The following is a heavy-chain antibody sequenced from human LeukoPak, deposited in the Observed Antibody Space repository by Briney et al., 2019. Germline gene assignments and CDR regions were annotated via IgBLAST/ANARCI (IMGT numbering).Heavy chain of an antibody. CDR3: ARSMTSYVFDY. V-gene: IGHV1-69*01. D-gene: IGHD3-9*01. CDR2: IIPIFGTT. CDR1: GGTFSSYA. J-gene: IGHJ4*02. Sequence: ASVKVSCKASGGTFSSYAITWTRQAPGQGLEWIGGIIPIFGTTNYAQNFQGRVTITADESTRTAYMELSSLRSGDTAVYYCARSMTSYVFDYWGQGTLVTVSS.